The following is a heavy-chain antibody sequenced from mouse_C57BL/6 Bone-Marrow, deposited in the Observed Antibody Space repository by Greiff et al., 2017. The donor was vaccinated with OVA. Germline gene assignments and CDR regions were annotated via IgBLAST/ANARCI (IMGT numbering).Heavy chain of an antibody. V-gene: IGHV1-81*01. D-gene: IGHD1-1*01. CDR2: IYPRSGNT. Sequence: VKLQESGAELARPGASVKLSCKASGYTFTSYGISWVKQRTGQGLEWIGEIYPRSGNTYYNAKFKGKATLTADKSSSTAYMELRSLTSEDSAVYFCARGWVGMDYWGQGTSVTVSS. J-gene: IGHJ4*01. CDR1: GYTFTSYG. CDR3: ARGWVGMDY.